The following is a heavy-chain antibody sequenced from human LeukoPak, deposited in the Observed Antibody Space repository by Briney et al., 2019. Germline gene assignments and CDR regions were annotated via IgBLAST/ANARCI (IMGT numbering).Heavy chain of an antibody. CDR1: GGSISGYY. CDR2: IKQDESEK. Sequence: ETLSLTCTVSGGSISGYYWSWIRQPSGKGLEWVANIKQDESEKYYVDSVKGRFTISRDNTKNSLYLQMNSLRAEDTAVYYCARDEGGAFDMWGQGTMVTVSS. J-gene: IGHJ3*02. CDR3: ARDEGGAFDM. V-gene: IGHV3-7*01. D-gene: IGHD3-16*01.